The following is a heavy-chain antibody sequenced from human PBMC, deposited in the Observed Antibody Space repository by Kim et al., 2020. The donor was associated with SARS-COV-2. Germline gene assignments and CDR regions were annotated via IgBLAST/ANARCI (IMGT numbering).Heavy chain of an antibody. Sequence: AASVKGRFTISMDNAKNTLYLQMNSLRAEDTAVYYCARDTRDYYGMDVWGQGTTVTVSS. J-gene: IGHJ6*02. CDR3: ARDTRDYYGMDV. V-gene: IGHV3-33*01.